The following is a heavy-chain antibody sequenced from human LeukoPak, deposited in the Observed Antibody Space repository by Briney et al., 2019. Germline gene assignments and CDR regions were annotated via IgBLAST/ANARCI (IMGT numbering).Heavy chain of an antibody. V-gene: IGHV4-39*01. D-gene: IGHD3-22*01. J-gene: IGHJ4*02. CDR2: ILYSGST. Sequence: SETLSLTCTVSGGSVSNGSYYWGWIRQPPGKGLEWIGNILYSGSTNYNPSLKSRVTISVDTSKNQFSLKLSSVTAADTADYYCVRRVAGSGYRDSWGQGTLVTVSS. CDR3: VRRVAGSGYRDS. CDR1: GGSVSNGSYY.